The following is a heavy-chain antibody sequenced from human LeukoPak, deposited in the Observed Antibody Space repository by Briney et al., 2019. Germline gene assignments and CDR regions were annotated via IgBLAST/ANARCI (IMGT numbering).Heavy chain of an antibody. CDR2: IYWDDDK. V-gene: IGHV2-5*02. CDR3: AHSGNWGSRRYFDS. CDR1: GFSLSTSGVG. J-gene: IGHJ4*02. Sequence: SGPTLVNPTQTLTLTCTFSGFSLSTSGVGVGWMRQPPGKSLEWLALIYWDDDKRYSPSLRNRLTITKDTSKNQVVLTMTNMDPVDTATYYCAHSGNWGSRRYFDSWGQGTLVTVSS. D-gene: IGHD7-27*01.